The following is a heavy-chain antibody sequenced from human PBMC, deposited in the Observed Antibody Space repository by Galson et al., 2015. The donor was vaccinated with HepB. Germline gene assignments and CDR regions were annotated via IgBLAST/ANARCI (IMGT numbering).Heavy chain of an antibody. CDR1: GFTFSDYY. V-gene: IGHV3-11*06. D-gene: IGHD1-26*01. J-gene: IGHJ4*02. CDR2: ISSSSSYT. Sequence: SLRLSCAASGFTFSDYYMSWIRQAPGKGLEWVSYISSSSSYTNYADSVKGRFTISRDNAKNSLYLQMNSLRAEDTAVYYCARDELVGATFPHYFDYWGQGTLVTVSS. CDR3: ARDELVGATFPHYFDY.